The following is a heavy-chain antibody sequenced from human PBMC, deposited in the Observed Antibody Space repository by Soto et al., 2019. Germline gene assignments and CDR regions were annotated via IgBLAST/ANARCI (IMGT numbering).Heavy chain of an antibody. V-gene: IGHV2-5*02. CDR1: GFSLSTSGVG. D-gene: IGHD3-16*02. Sequence: GPTLVNPTQTLTLTCTFSGFSLSTSGVGVGWIRQPPGKALEWLALIYWDDDKRYSPSLKSRLTITKDTSKNQLVLTMTNMDPVDTATYYCAHRQDAYVWGSYLYSLFDPWGQGTLVTVSS. CDR2: IYWDDDK. J-gene: IGHJ5*02. CDR3: AHRQDAYVWGSYLYSLFDP.